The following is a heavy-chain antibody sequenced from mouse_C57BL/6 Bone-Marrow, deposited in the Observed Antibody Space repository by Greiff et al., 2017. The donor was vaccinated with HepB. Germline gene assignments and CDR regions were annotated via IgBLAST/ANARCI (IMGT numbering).Heavy chain of an antibody. CDR2: IYPSDSET. CDR1: GYTFPSYW. J-gene: IGHJ2*01. V-gene: IGHV1-61*01. D-gene: IGHD4-1*01. Sequence: QVQLQQPGAELVRPGSSVKLSCKASGYTFPSYWMDWVKQRPGQGLEWIGNIYPSDSETHYNQKFKDKATLTVDKSSSTAYMQLSSLTSEDSAVYYCARAGTRGDYWGQGTTLTVSS. CDR3: ARAGTRGDY.